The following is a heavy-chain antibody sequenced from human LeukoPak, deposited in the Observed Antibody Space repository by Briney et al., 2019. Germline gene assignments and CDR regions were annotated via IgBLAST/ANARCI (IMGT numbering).Heavy chain of an antibody. CDR1: GFTFSSYG. Sequence: TAGSLRLSCAASGFTFSSYGMHWVRQAPGKGLEWVAFIRYDGSNKYYADSVKGRFTISRDNSKNTLYLQMNSLRAEDTAVYYCAKDHEYSSSSSPFGIWGQGTMVTVSS. CDR3: AKDHEYSSSSSPFGI. V-gene: IGHV3-30*02. J-gene: IGHJ3*02. D-gene: IGHD6-6*01. CDR2: IRYDGSNK.